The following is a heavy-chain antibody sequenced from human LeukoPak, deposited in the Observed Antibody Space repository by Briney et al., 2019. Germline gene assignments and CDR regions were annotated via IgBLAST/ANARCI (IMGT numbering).Heavy chain of an antibody. CDR1: GYTLSELS. V-gene: IGHV1-24*01. J-gene: IGHJ4*02. CDR3: TTLFFALDSSGYYPY. CDR2: FDPEAGEV. D-gene: IGHD3-22*01. Sequence: EASVKVSCKVSGYTLSELSMHWVRQAPGKGLEWMGGFDPEAGEVIYAQKFQGRVTMTEDTSTDTAYMELSSLRSADTAFYYCTTLFFALDSSGYYPYWGQGTLVTVSS.